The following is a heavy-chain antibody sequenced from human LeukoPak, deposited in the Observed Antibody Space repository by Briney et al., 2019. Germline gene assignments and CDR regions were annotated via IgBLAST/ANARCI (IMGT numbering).Heavy chain of an antibody. CDR2: IYYSGST. V-gene: IGHV4-39*01. CDR3: ARSGKNTFDY. D-gene: IGHD1-26*01. J-gene: IGHJ4*02. Sequence: PSETLSLTCTVSGGSISSSSYYWGWIRQPPGKGLEWIGSIYYSGSTYYNPSLKSRVTINPDTSKNQFSLQMNSVTPEDTAVYYCARSGKNTFDYWGQGTLVTVSS. CDR1: GGSISSSSYY.